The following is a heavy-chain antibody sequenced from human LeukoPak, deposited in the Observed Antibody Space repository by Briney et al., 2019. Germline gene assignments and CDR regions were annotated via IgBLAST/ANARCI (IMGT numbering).Heavy chain of an antibody. CDR2: IWFDGSNK. J-gene: IGHJ4*02. V-gene: IGHV3-33*01. D-gene: IGHD5-24*01. CDR3: ARDREMSTSTLDY. CDR1: GFTFSSYG. Sequence: GGSLRLSCEASGFTFSSYGMHWVRQAPGKGLEWVAVIWFDGSNKYYADSVKGRFTISRDNSKKTLYLQMNSLRAEDTAVYYCARDREMSTSTLDYGGQGTLVTVSS.